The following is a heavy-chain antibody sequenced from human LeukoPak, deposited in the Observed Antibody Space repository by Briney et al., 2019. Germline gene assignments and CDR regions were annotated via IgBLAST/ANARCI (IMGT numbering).Heavy chain of an antibody. CDR3: ARKPYDTSFTDY. CDR2: IYHSGST. D-gene: IGHD3-22*01. CDR1: GGSISSSGYY. V-gene: IGHV4-39*07. Sequence: SETLSLTCTVSGGSISSSGYYWGWIRQPPGKGLEWIGSIYHSGSTYYNPSLKSRVTISVDTSKNQFSLKLSSVTAADTAVYYCARKPYDTSFTDYWGQGTLVTVSS. J-gene: IGHJ4*02.